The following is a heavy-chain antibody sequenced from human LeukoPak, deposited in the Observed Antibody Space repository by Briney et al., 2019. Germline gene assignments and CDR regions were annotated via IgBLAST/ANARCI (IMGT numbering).Heavy chain of an antibody. CDR1: GLTVTNTW. CDR2: INQDGSEK. CDR3: ARYHSQPNNWFDL. D-gene: IGHD3-22*01. Sequence: GGSLRLSYAPSGLTVTNTWMRWVRQAPGKGLEWVANINQDGSEKYYVDSVKGRFTISRDNAKNSLFLQVNSLRDEDTAVYYCARYHSQPNNWFDLWGQGTLVTVSS. J-gene: IGHJ5*02. V-gene: IGHV3-7*01.